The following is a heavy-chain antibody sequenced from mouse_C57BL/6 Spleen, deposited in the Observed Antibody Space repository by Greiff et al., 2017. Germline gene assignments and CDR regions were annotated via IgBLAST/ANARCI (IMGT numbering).Heavy chain of an antibody. D-gene: IGHD1-1*01. CDR1: GFTFSSYG. V-gene: IGHV5-6*02. CDR3: ARRDYGTYCDY. J-gene: IGHJ2*01. Sequence: EVKLVESGGDLVKPGGSLKLSCAASGFTFSSYGMSWVRQTPDKRLEWVATISSGGSYTYYPDSVKGRFTISRDNAKNTLYLQMSSLKSEDTAMYYCARRDYGTYCDYWGQGTTLTVSS. CDR2: ISSGGSYT.